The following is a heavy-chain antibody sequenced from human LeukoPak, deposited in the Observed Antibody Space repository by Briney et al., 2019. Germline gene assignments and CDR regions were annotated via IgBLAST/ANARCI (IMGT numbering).Heavy chain of an antibody. CDR3: ARSYGDYVEYFQH. V-gene: IGHV3-21*01. D-gene: IGHD4-17*01. CDR1: GFTFSSYS. J-gene: IGHJ1*01. Sequence: PGGSLRLSCAASGFTFSSYSMNWVRQAPGKGLEWVSSISSSSSYIYYADSVKGRFTISRDNAKNSLYLQMNSLRAEDTAVYYCARSYGDYVEYFQHWGQGTLVTVSS. CDR2: ISSSSSYI.